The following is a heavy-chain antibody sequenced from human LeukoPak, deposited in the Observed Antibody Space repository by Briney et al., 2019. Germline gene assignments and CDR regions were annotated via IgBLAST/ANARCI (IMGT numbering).Heavy chain of an antibody. Sequence: ASVKVSCKASGYIFTDYYMHWVRQAPGQGLEWMGWINPNSGGTNYAQKFQGRVTMTRDTSISTACMELSRLTSDDTAAYFCARDSGGANAFFDYWGQGTLVTVSS. CDR3: ARDSGGANAFFDY. J-gene: IGHJ4*02. CDR2: INPNSGGT. D-gene: IGHD1-26*01. V-gene: IGHV1-2*02. CDR1: GYIFTDYY.